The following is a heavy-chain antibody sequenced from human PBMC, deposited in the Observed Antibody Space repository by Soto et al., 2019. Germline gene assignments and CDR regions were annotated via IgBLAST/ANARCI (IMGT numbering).Heavy chain of an antibody. Sequence: GDSLKISCECCGYRFTRYWINFVVQVPGKGLEWIGRIDPSDSYTNYSPSFQGHVTTSAEKSISTAHLQWSSPKAPDTPIYYCARPKPKVDTVAFEYWGKGTRV. D-gene: IGHD5-18*01. V-gene: IGHV5-10-1*01. CDR2: IDPSDSYT. CDR1: GYRFTRYW. J-gene: IGHJ4*02. CDR3: ARPKPKVDTVAFEY.